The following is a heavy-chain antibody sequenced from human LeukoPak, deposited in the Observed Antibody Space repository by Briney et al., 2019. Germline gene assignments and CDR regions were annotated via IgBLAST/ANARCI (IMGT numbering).Heavy chain of an antibody. J-gene: IGHJ4*02. CDR1: SGSISSYY. V-gene: IGHV4-59*01. CDR2: IYYTGST. Sequence: SETLSLTCTVSSGSISSYYWSWIRQPPGKGLEWIGYIYYTGSTNYNPSLKRRVTISLDTSKNQFSLKLSSVTAADTAVYYCARDVGANGYWGQGTLVTVSS. D-gene: IGHD1-26*01. CDR3: ARDVGANGY.